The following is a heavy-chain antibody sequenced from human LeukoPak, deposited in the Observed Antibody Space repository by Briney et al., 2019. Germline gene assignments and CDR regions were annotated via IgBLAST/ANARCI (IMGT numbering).Heavy chain of an antibody. D-gene: IGHD2-15*01. CDR1: GFTFSSYW. J-gene: IGHJ6*04. CDR2: IKQDGSEK. CDR3: ARDYCSGGSCYPYYYYGMDV. V-gene: IGHV3-7*03. Sequence: GESLRLSCAASGFTFSSYWMSWVRQAPGKGLEWVVNIKQDGSEKYYVDSVKGRFTISRDNAKNSLYLQMNSLRAEDTAVYYCARDYCSGGSCYPYYYYGMDVWGKGTTVTVSS.